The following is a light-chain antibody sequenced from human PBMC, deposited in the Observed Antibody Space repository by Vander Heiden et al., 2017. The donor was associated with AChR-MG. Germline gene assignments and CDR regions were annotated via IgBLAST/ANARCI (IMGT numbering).Light chain of an antibody. CDR3: LLYYGTAGV. Sequence: QTVVTQEPSLPLSPAGTVTLTCASSTGAVTSGHDANWFQQKPGQSRRGLIYGASNRHSWTPARFSGSLVGGKAARTLSSVQPEDEAAYYCLLYYGTAGVFGGGTMLTVL. V-gene: IGLV7-43*01. CDR1: TGAVTSGHD. J-gene: IGLJ3*02. CDR2: GAS.